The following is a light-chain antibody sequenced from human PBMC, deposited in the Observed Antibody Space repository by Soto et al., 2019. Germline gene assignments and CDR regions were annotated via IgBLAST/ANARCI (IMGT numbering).Light chain of an antibody. CDR2: DVS. CDR3: SSYTSRSTLV. CDR1: SSDVGGYNY. Sequence: QSALTQPASVSGSPGQSITISCTGTSSDVGGYNYVSWYQQHPGKAPKLMIYDVSNRPSGVSNRFSGSKSGNTASLTISGLQAEDEADYYCSSYTSRSTLVFGIGTKLTVL. V-gene: IGLV2-14*01. J-gene: IGLJ1*01.